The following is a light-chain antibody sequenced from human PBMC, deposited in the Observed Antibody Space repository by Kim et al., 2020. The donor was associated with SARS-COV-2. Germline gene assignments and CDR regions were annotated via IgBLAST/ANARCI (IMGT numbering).Light chain of an antibody. J-gene: IGKJ1*01. V-gene: IGKV3-20*01. CDR2: GTY. CDR3: HQYGVTPRT. CDR1: QTVVSSY. Sequence: EILLTQSPGTLSLSPGERVTISCMTSQTVVSSYLAWYQQKPGQPPRLLIHGTYNRATGIPDRFSGSGSGTDFTLTITRLEPEDFGVYYCHQYGVTPRTFGQGTKVDIK.